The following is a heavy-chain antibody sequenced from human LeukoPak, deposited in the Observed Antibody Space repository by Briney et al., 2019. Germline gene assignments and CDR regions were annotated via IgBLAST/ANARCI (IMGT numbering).Heavy chain of an antibody. V-gene: IGHV3-53*01. J-gene: IGHJ4*02. CDR3: AKNSLVATILLGDY. D-gene: IGHD5-12*01. CDR2: IYSGGNT. CDR1: GFTVSINS. Sequence: GGSLRLSCTVSGFTVSINSMSWVRQAPGKGLEWASFIYSGGNTHYSDSVKGRFTISRDNSKNTLYLQMNSLRAEDTAVYYCAKNSLVATILLGDYWGQGTLVTVSS.